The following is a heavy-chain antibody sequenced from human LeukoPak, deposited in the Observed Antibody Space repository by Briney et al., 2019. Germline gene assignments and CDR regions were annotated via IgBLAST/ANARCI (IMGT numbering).Heavy chain of an antibody. J-gene: IGHJ4*02. V-gene: IGHV1-69*05. Sequence: SVKVSCKASGGALINYAISWVRQAPGQGLEWMGRIIPIFGTANYAQKFQGRVTITTDESTSAAYMELSSLRSEDTAVYYCAGRYGSETYYSFDYWGQGTLVTVSS. CDR3: AGRYGSETYYSFDY. CDR1: GGALINYA. D-gene: IGHD3-10*01. CDR2: IIPIFGTA.